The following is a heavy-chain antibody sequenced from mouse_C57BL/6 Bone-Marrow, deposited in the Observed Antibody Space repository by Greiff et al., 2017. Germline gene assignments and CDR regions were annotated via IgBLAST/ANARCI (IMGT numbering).Heavy chain of an antibody. CDR1: GYTFTDYN. CDR2: INPNNGGT. Sequence: EVQLVESGPELVKPGASVKMSCKASGYTFTDYNMHWVKQSHGKSLEWIGYINPNNGGTSYNQKFKGKATLTVNKSSSTAYMELRSLTSEDSAVYYCARRDYYGSSYGYFDVWGTGTTVTVSS. D-gene: IGHD1-1*01. CDR3: ARRDYYGSSYGYFDV. J-gene: IGHJ1*03. V-gene: IGHV1-22*01.